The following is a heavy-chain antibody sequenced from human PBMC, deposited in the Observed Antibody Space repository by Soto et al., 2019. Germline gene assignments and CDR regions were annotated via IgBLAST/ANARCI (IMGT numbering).Heavy chain of an antibody. Sequence: QVQLVQSGAEVKKPGASVKVSCKASGYTFTSYGISWVRQAPGQGLEWMGWISAYNGNTNYAQKLQGRVTMTTDTSTGTAYMELRSLRSDDTAVYYCARDRDIVVVPAAISNYYYGMDVWGQGTTVTVSS. CDR2: ISAYNGNT. CDR1: GYTFTSYG. D-gene: IGHD2-2*02. J-gene: IGHJ6*02. CDR3: ARDRDIVVVPAAISNYYYGMDV. V-gene: IGHV1-18*04.